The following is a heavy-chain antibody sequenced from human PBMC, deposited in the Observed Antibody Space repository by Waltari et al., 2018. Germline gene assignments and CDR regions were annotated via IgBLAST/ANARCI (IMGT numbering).Heavy chain of an antibody. CDR3: AREKLGPDAFDI. CDR1: GGSFSGYY. D-gene: IGHD7-27*01. J-gene: IGHJ3*02. V-gene: IGHV4-34*01. CDR2: INHSGST. Sequence: QVQLQQWGAGLLKPSETLSLTCAVYGGSFSGYYWSWIRQPPGKGLEWIGEINHSGSTNYNPSLKSRVTISVDTSISTAYMELSRLRSDDTAVYYCAREKLGPDAFDIWGQGTMVTVSS.